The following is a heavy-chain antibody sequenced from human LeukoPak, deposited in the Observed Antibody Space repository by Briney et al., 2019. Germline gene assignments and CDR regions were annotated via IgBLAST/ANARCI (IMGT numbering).Heavy chain of an antibody. D-gene: IGHD1-26*01. CDR3: ARGIHSGDSGPYYFDY. J-gene: IGHJ4*02. CDR2: ISVHSGKK. V-gene: IGHV1-18*01. CDR1: GYTFTIYA. Sequence: ASVKVSCTASGYTFTIYAISWVRQAPGQGLEWMGWISVHSGKKDYPQRVQDRVTMTTDTSTNTAYMELRSLRSDDTAVYYCARGIHSGDSGPYYFDYWGQGTLVTVSA.